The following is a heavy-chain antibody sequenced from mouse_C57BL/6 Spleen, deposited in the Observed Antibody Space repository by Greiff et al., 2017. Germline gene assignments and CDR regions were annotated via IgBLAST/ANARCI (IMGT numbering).Heavy chain of an antibody. CDR1: GYSFTDYN. D-gene: IGHD1-1*01. J-gene: IGHJ4*01. V-gene: IGHV1-39*01. Sequence: EVKLLESGPELVKPGASVKISCKASGYSFTDYNMNWVKQSNGKSLEWIGVINPNYGTTSYNQKFKGKATLTVDQSSSTAYMQLNSLTSEDSAVYYCAVSTVVEDYYAMDYWGQGTSVTVSS. CDR3: AVSTVVEDYYAMDY. CDR2: INPNYGTT.